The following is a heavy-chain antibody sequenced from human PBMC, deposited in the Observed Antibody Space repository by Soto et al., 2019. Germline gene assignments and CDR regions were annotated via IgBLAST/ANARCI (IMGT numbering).Heavy chain of an antibody. D-gene: IGHD2-2*01. CDR1: GGSINSYW. V-gene: IGHV4-4*07. J-gene: IGHJ4*02. CDR2: VYSSGTT. CDR3: VRDIGSYAYAEGY. Sequence: QVQLQESGPGLVKPSETLSLTCSVSGGSINSYWWSWIRQPAGKGLEWIGRVYSSGTTDYNPSLNSRATMSVETSKNQVSLKLTSVTAADTAVYYCVRDIGSYAYAEGYWGQGIQVTVSS.